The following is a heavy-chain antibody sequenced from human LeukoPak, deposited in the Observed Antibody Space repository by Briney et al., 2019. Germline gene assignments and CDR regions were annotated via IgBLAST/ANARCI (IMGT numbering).Heavy chain of an antibody. J-gene: IGHJ3*02. V-gene: IGHV3-30-3*01. Sequence: GRSLRLSCAASGFTFSSYAMHWVRQAPGKGLEWVAVISYDGSNKYYADSVKGRFTISRDNSKNTLYLQMNSLRAEDTAVYYCAREPSGGYYDFWSGYYAFDIWGQGTMVTVSS. CDR2: ISYDGSNK. D-gene: IGHD3-3*01. CDR1: GFTFSSYA. CDR3: AREPSGGYYDFWSGYYAFDI.